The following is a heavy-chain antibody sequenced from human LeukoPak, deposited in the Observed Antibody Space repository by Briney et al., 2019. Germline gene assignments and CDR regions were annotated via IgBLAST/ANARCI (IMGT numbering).Heavy chain of an antibody. CDR3: AELGITMIGGV. D-gene: IGHD3-10*02. V-gene: IGHV3-48*03. CDR1: GFTFSSYE. J-gene: IGHJ6*04. Sequence: GALRLSCAASGFTFSSYEMYWVRQAPGKGLGWVSYISSSGSTIYYADSVKGRFTISRDNAKNSLYLQMNSLRAEDTAVYYCAELGITMIGGVWGKGTTVTISS. CDR2: ISSSGSTI.